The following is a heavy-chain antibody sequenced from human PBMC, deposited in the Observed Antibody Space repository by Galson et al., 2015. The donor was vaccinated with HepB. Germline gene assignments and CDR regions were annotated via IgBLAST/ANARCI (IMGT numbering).Heavy chain of an antibody. CDR2: INSDGSST. J-gene: IGHJ3*02. CDR1: GFTFSSYW. CDR3: AREGSGSNHDAFDI. D-gene: IGHD6-19*01. V-gene: IGHV3-74*01. Sequence: SLRLSCAASGFTFSSYWMHWVRQAPGKGLVWVSRINSDGSSTSYADSVKGRFTISRDNAKNTLYLQMNSLRAEDTAVYYCAREGSGSNHDAFDIWGQGTMVTVSS.